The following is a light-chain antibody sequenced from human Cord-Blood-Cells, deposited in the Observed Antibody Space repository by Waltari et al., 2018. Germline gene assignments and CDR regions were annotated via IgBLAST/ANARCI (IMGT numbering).Light chain of an antibody. J-gene: IGLJ7*01. CDR1: ALPKQY. V-gene: IGLV3-25*03. Sequence: SYELTQPPSVSVSPGQTARITCSGDALPKQYAYWYQQKPGQAPVLVIYKDSERPSGNPERFSGSSSGTTVTLTISGVQAEDEADYYCQSADSSGTYYAVFGGGTQLTVL. CDR3: QSADSSGTYYAV. CDR2: KDS.